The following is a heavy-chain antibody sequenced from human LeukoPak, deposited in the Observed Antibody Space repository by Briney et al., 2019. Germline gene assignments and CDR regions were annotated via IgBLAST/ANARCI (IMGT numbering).Heavy chain of an antibody. V-gene: IGHV4-39*01. CDR2: IYHTGST. CDR1: GDSISTSTKY. CDR3: ARGGRQKTFDY. Sequence: PSETLSLTCTVSGDSISTSTKYWAWIRQPPGKGLEWIGTIYHTGSTYYNPSLQSRVTISVDTSKNQFSLKLSSVTAADTAVYYCARGGRQKTFDYWGQGTLVTVSS. J-gene: IGHJ4*02.